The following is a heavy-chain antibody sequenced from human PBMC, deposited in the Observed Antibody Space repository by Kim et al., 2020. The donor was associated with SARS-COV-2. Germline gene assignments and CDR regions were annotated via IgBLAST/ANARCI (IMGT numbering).Heavy chain of an antibody. CDR3: ARVRTYCSGGSCQIFDY. Sequence: LKSRVTISVDTSKNPFSLKLSSLTAADTAVYYCARVRTYCSGGSCQIFDYWGQGTLVTVSS. J-gene: IGHJ4*02. D-gene: IGHD2-15*01. V-gene: IGHV4-59*01.